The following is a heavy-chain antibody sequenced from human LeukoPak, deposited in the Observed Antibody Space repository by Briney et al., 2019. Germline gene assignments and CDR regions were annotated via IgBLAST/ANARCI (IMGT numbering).Heavy chain of an antibody. V-gene: IGHV3-74*01. D-gene: IGHD1-1*01. CDR1: GFTLSSYW. CDR2: INSDGSST. J-gene: IGHJ6*03. Sequence: AGGSLRLSCAASGFTLSSYWMHWVRQAPGKGLVGVSRINSDGSSTSYADSVKGRFTISRDNAKNTLYLQMNSLRAEDTAVYYCARVRYNWSDGYYYYYMDVGGKGTTVTVSS. CDR3: ARVRYNWSDGYYYYYMDV.